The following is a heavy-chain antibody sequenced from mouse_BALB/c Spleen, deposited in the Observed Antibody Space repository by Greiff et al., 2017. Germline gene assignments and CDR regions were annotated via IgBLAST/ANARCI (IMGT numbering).Heavy chain of an antibody. V-gene: IGHV2-5-1*01. CDR2: IWRGGST. D-gene: IGHD2-10*01. CDR3: AKKEGPYYGLYYYAMDY. J-gene: IGHJ4*01. CDR1: GFSLTSYG. Sequence: VQLQQSGPSLVQPSQSLSITCTVSGFSLTSYGVPWVRQSPGKGLEWLGVIWRGGSTDYNAAFMSRLSITKDNSKSPVFFKMNSLQADDTAIYYCAKKEGPYYGLYYYAMDYWGQGTSVTVSS.